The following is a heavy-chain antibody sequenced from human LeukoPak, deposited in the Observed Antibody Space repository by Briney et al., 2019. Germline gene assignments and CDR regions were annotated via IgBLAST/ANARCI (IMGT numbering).Heavy chain of an antibody. V-gene: IGHV1-69*01. J-gene: IGHJ6*04. Sequence: SVKVSCKASGGTFGSYAISWVRQAPGQGLEWMGGIIPIFGTANYAQKFQGRVTITADESTSTAYMELSSLRSEDTAVYYCARGVHLERRWDYYGMDVWGKGTTVTVSS. CDR3: ARGVHLERRWDYYGMDV. D-gene: IGHD1-1*01. CDR1: GGTFGSYA. CDR2: IIPIFGTA.